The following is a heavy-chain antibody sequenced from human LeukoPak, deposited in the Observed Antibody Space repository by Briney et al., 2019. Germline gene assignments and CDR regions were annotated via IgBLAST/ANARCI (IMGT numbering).Heavy chain of an antibody. J-gene: IGHJ4*02. CDR3: SRQGNFDCTGCSFYSGMYYFDY. CDR1: GGSISSYY. V-gene: IGHV4-4*07. Sequence: SETLSLTCTVSGGSISSYYWTWIRQPAGKGLEWVGRIDTSGSTNYNPSLKSRVTISVDTSKNQFSLKLSSVTAADTALYYCSRQGNFDCTGCSFYSGMYYFDYWGQGTLVTVSS. CDR2: IDTSGST. D-gene: IGHD2-15*01.